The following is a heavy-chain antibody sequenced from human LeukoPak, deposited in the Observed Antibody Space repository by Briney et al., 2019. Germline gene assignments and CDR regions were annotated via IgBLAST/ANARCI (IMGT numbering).Heavy chain of an antibody. J-gene: IGHJ3*02. CDR3: ARRYSGSYSAFDI. CDR2: IDPGDSDT. CDR1: GYSFSSYW. Sequence: GEYLKISCKGSGYSFSSYWIGWVRQIPGKGLEWMGIIDPGDSDTRYSPSFQGQVTISADKSISTAYLQWSSLKASDTAMYYCARRYSGSYSAFDIWGQGTMVTVSS. D-gene: IGHD1-26*01. V-gene: IGHV5-51*01.